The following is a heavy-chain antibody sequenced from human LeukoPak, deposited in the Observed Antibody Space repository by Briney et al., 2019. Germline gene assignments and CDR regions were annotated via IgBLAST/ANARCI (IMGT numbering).Heavy chain of an antibody. J-gene: IGHJ6*02. D-gene: IGHD3-9*01. Sequence: ASVKVSCKASGGTFSSYAISWVRQAPGQGLEWMGRIIPILGIANYAQKFQGRVTITADKSTSTAYMELSSLRSEDTAVYYCARDAELRYFDWLTLNYYYGMDVWGQGTTVTVSS. V-gene: IGHV1-69*04. CDR1: GGTFSSYA. CDR3: ARDAELRYFDWLTLNYYYGMDV. CDR2: IIPILGIA.